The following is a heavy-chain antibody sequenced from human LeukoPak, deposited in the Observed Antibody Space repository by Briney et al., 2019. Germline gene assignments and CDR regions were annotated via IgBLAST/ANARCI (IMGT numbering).Heavy chain of an antibody. CDR3: ARLGYSSGWTYFDY. V-gene: IGHV4-4*07. CDR1: GGSISGYY. CDR2: IYTSGTT. Sequence: SKTLSLTCTVSGGSISGYYWSWIRQPAGKGLEWIGRIYTSGTTSYNPSLKSRVTMSVDTSKNQFSLKLSSVTAADTAVYYCARLGYSSGWTYFDYWGQGTLVTVSS. D-gene: IGHD6-19*01. J-gene: IGHJ4*02.